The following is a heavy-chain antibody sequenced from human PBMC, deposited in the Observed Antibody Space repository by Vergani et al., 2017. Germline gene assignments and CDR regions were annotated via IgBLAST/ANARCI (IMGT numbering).Heavy chain of an antibody. CDR1: GFTFSNSA. D-gene: IGHD3-10*01. CDR3: AKQYFVSGNYLFDY. V-gene: IGHV3-23*04. Sequence: EVQLVESGGGLVKRGGSLRLSCAASGFTFSNSAMSWVRQTSGKGLEWVSGISGSGVSAYYTDSVKGRFTISRDNSKNMLFLQMNNLRTEDTAIYYCAKQYFVSGNYLFDYWGQGTLVTVSS. J-gene: IGHJ4*02. CDR2: ISGSGVSA.